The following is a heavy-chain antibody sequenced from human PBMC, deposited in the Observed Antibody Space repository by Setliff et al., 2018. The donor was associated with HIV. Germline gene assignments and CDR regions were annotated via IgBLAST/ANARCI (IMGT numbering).Heavy chain of an antibody. D-gene: IGHD6-19*01. CDR2: IYYSGTT. V-gene: IGHV4-39*07. CDR3: ARGPARAVARPGWLDP. J-gene: IGHJ5*02. Sequence: PSETLSLTCTVSGGSIDSTSYYWGWIRQPPGKGLEWIGSIYYSGTTYYNPSLKSRVTISVDKSKNQFSLKLSSVTAADTAVYYCARGPARAVARPGWLDPWGQGTLVTVSS. CDR1: GGSIDSTSYY.